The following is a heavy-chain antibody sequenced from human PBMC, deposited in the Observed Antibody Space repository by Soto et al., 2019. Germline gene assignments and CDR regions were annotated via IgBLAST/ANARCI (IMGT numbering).Heavy chain of an antibody. Sequence: QVQLQESGPGLVKPSETLSLTCTVFGGSISSNYWTWIRQTAGKGLEWIGRIYMSGSTNYNPSLKSRVTMSMDTSNIQFSLNLRFVTAADTAVYYCASLQNNWFDPWGQGTLVTVSS. CDR3: ASLQNNWFDP. V-gene: IGHV4-4*07. CDR1: GGSISSNY. CDR2: IYMSGST. J-gene: IGHJ5*02.